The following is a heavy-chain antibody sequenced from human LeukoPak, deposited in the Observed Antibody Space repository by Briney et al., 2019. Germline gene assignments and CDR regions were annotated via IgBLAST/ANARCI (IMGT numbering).Heavy chain of an antibody. V-gene: IGHV4-59*01. Sequence: SETLSLTCTVSGGSISSYYWSWIRQPPGKGLEWIGYIYYSGSTNYNPSLKSRVTISVDTSKNQFSLKLSSVTAADTAVYYCASTYYGSGSYYGYLFDYWGQGTLVTVSS. J-gene: IGHJ4*02. CDR3: ASTYYGSGSYYGYLFDY. CDR2: IYYSGST. CDR1: GGSISSYY. D-gene: IGHD3-10*01.